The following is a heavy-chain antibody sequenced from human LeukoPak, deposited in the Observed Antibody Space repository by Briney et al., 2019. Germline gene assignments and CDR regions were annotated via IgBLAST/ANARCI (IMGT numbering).Heavy chain of an antibody. Sequence: GGSLRLSCAASGFTLDDYGMNWVRQVPGKGLEWVSGMNWNGNDIGYADSVKGRFTISRDNAKNFLYLQMNSLRVEDMALYYCATSAYLDHWGQGTLVTVSS. D-gene: IGHD3-16*01. CDR2: MNWNGNDI. J-gene: IGHJ4*02. CDR1: GFTLDDYG. CDR3: ATSAYLDH. V-gene: IGHV3-20*04.